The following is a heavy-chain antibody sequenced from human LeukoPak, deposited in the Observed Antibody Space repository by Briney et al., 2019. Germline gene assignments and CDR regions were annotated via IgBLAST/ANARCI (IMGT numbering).Heavy chain of an antibody. CDR2: ISAYNGNT. CDR3: ARVAVAGRVQYYYYMDV. CDR1: GYTFPSYG. D-gene: IGHD6-19*01. Sequence: ASVKVSCKASGYTFPSYGISWVRQAPGQGLEWMGWISAYNGNTNYAQKLQGRVTMTTDTSTSTAYMELRSLRSDDTAVYYCARVAVAGRVQYYYYMDVWGKGTTVTVSS. V-gene: IGHV1-18*01. J-gene: IGHJ6*03.